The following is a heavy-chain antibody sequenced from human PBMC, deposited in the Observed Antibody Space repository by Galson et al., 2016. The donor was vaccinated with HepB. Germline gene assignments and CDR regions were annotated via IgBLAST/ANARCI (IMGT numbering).Heavy chain of an antibody. D-gene: IGHD6-13*01. V-gene: IGHV3-7*03. CDR1: GFAFSSHW. Sequence: SLRLSCAASGFAFSSHWMTWVRQAPGKGLEWVADINQDGTETYYVDSLKGRFTISRDNSNNTLYLQVNSLRAEDTALYFCARYSNSWAPFDYWGQGSLVTVSS. CDR3: ARYSNSWAPFDY. J-gene: IGHJ4*02. CDR2: INQDGTET.